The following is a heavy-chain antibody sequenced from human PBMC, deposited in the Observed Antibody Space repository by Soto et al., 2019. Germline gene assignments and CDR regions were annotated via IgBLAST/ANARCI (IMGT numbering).Heavy chain of an antibody. CDR3: AKGSEGLVSWEFDY. V-gene: IGHV3-30*18. Sequence: QVQLVESGGGVVHPGTSLRLSCSASGFAFSDDVVHWVRQAPGKGLEWVASISYDETATYYSDSVKGRFTIARDNAKNTLFLHMNSIRTEDAAMYYCAKGSEGLVSWEFDYWGQGTLVTVSS. J-gene: IGHJ4*02. D-gene: IGHD6-19*01. CDR2: ISYDETAT. CDR1: GFAFSDDV.